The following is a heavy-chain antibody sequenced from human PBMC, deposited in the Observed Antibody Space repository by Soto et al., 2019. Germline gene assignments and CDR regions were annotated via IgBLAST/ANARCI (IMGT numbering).Heavy chain of an antibody. Sequence: SDTLSLTCTVSGGSVSSGSYYWSWIRQPPGKGLEWIGYIYYSGSTNYNPSLKSRVTISVDTSKNQFSLKLSSVTAADTAVYYCERVLWSSGWSGFDYWGQGTLDTVSS. CDR2: IYYSGST. CDR1: GGSVSSGSYY. J-gene: IGHJ4*02. CDR3: ERVLWSSGWSGFDY. V-gene: IGHV4-61*01. D-gene: IGHD6-19*01.